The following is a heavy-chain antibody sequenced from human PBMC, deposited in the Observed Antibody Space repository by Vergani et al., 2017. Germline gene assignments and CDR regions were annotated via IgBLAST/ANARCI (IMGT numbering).Heavy chain of an antibody. CDR3: ARLGIAVAGTIGY. D-gene: IGHD6-19*01. V-gene: IGHV4-39*01. Sequence: QLQLQESGPGLVKPSETLSLTCTVSGGSISSSSYYWGWIRQPPGKGLEWIGIIYYSGSTYYNPSLKSRVTISVDTSKNQFSLKLSSVTAADTAVYYCARLGIAVAGTIGYWGQGTLVTVSS. CDR2: IYYSGST. CDR1: GGSISSSSYY. J-gene: IGHJ4*02.